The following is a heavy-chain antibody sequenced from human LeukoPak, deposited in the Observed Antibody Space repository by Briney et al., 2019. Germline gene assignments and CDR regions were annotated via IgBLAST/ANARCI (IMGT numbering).Heavy chain of an antibody. CDR1: GFNFSSYA. D-gene: IGHD3-22*01. CDR2: IYSGGST. J-gene: IGHJ4*02. CDR3: ARGYYDSSGEFDY. V-gene: IGHV3-66*01. Sequence: GTSLRLSCAASGFNFSSYAMHWVRQAPGEGLEWVSVIYSGGSTYYADSVKGRFTISRDNSKNTLYLQMNSLRAEDTAVYYCARGYYDSSGEFDYWGQGTLVTVSS.